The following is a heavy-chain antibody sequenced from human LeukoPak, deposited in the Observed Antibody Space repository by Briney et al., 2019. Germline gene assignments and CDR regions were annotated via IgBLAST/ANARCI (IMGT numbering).Heavy chain of an antibody. Sequence: GRSLRLSCAASGFTFSSYSMNWVRQAPGKGLEWVSYISSSSSTIYYADSVKGRFTISRDNAKNSLYLQMNSLRAEDTAVYYCARVYYYYMDVWGKGTTVTVSS. CDR2: ISSSSSTI. V-gene: IGHV3-48*01. CDR3: ARVYYYYMDV. CDR1: GFTFSSYS. J-gene: IGHJ6*03.